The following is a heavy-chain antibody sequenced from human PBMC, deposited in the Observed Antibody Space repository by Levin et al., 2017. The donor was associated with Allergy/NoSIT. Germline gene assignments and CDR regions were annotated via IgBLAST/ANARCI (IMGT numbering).Heavy chain of an antibody. J-gene: IGHJ4*02. V-gene: IGHV3-30-3*01. Sequence: RLSCAASGFTFSNYAMHWVRQAPGKGLEWVGVISDDGSSEFYIDSVKGRFTISRDNSKNRLYLQMDSLRAEDTALYYCVREIAEEGTWGQGTLVIVSS. CDR3: VREIAEEGT. D-gene: IGHD1-1*01. CDR1: GFTFSNYA. CDR2: ISDDGSSE.